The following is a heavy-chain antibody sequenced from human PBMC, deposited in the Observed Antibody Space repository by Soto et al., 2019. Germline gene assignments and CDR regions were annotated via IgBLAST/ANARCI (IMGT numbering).Heavy chain of an antibody. V-gene: IGHV3-64D*08. Sequence: GGSLRLSCSASGFTFSSYAMDWFRQAPGKGLEYVSAISSNGGSTYYADSVKGRFTISRDNSKNNLYLQMSSLRAVDTAVYYCVIVVIGGDFEYWGQGTLVTVSS. CDR1: GFTFSSYA. J-gene: IGHJ4*02. CDR2: ISSNGGST. D-gene: IGHD3-22*01. CDR3: VIVVIGGDFEY.